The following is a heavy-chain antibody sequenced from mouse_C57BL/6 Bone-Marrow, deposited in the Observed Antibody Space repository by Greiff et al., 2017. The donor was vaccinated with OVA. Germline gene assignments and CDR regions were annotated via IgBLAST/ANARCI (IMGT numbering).Heavy chain of an antibody. CDR2: ISDGGSYT. J-gene: IGHJ3*01. CDR1: GFTFSSYA. D-gene: IGHD1-1*01. CDR3: ARDRHYYGSSPFAY. Sequence: EVNLVESGGGLVKPGGSLKLSCAASGFTFSSYAMSWVRQTPEKRLEWVATISDGGSYTYYPDNVKGRFTISRDNAKNNLYLQMSHLKSEDTAMYYCARDRHYYGSSPFAYWGQGTLVTVSA. V-gene: IGHV5-4*01.